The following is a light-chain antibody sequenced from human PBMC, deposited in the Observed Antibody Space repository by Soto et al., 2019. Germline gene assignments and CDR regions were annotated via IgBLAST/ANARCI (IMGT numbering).Light chain of an antibody. Sequence: EIRVTQSPATLSLSPGERATLSCRASQSVSSYLAWYQQKPGQAPRLLIYDASNRATGIPARFSGSGSGTDFTLTISSLEPEDFAVYYCQQRSNWPITFGQGTRLEIK. CDR1: QSVSSY. J-gene: IGKJ5*01. CDR3: QQRSNWPIT. CDR2: DAS. V-gene: IGKV3-11*01.